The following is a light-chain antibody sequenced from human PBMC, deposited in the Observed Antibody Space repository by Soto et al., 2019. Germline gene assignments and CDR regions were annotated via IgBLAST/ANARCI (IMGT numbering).Light chain of an antibody. CDR3: AVWDDSLNGVI. J-gene: IGLJ2*01. CDR1: SSNIGSNS. CDR2: ISS. Sequence: QSVLTQPPSASGTPGQRVTISCSGSSSNIGSNSVNWFRQLPGTAPKLLIYISSQRPSGVPDRFSASKSGTSASLAISGLQSEDEADYYCAVWDDSLNGVIFGGGTKVTVL. V-gene: IGLV1-44*01.